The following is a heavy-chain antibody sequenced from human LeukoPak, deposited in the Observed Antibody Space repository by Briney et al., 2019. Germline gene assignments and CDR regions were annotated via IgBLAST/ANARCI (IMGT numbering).Heavy chain of an antibody. CDR1: GGTFSSYA. CDR2: IIPIFGTA. CDR3: ARAGLRYCSSTSCPFDY. V-gene: IGHV1-69*13. Sequence: SVKVSCKASGGTFSSYAISWVRQAPGQGLEWMGGIIPIFGTANYAQKSQGRVTITADESTSTAYMELSSLRSEDTAVYYCARAGLRYCSSTSCPFDYWGQGTLVTVSS. D-gene: IGHD2-2*01. J-gene: IGHJ4*02.